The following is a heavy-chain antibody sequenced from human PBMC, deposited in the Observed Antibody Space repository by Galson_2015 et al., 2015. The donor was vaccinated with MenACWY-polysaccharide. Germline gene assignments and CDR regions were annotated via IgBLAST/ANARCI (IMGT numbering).Heavy chain of an antibody. V-gene: IGHV3-23*01. CDR1: GFTFNNYP. CDR2: ISASGDST. J-gene: IGHJ6*02. Sequence: SLRLSCAASGFTFNNYPMRWVRQAPGKGLEWVSAISASGDSTYYVGSVKGRFTVSRDDSKHTLYLQMNSLRAEDTAVYYCAKDRYVLPAVARAGYGLDVWGQGTPVTVSS. D-gene: IGHD6-19*01. CDR3: AKDRYVLPAVARAGYGLDV.